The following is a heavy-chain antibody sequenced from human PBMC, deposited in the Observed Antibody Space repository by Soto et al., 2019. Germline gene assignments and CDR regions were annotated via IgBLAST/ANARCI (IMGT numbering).Heavy chain of an antibody. D-gene: IGHD3-22*01. Sequence: ASVTVSCKPSGYTFTSYGISWVRQAPGQGLEWMGWISAYNGNTNYAQKLQGRVTMTTDTSTSTAYMELRSLRSDDTAVYYCAVTYYYDSSGPYQAFDIWGQGTMVTVS. V-gene: IGHV1-18*01. CDR3: AVTYYYDSSGPYQAFDI. CDR2: ISAYNGNT. J-gene: IGHJ3*02. CDR1: GYTFTSYG.